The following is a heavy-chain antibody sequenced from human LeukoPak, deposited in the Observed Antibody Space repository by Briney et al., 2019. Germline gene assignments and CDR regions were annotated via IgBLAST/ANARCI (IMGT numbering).Heavy chain of an antibody. D-gene: IGHD1-26*01. J-gene: IGHJ4*02. V-gene: IGHV3-23*01. Sequence: GGSLRLSCAASGFTFSSYAMSWVRQAPGKGLEWVSAISGSGGSTYYADSVKGRFTISRDNSKNTLYLQMNSLRAEDTAVYYCAKYPGRLDDGSHFDYWGQGTLVTVSS. CDR1: GFTFSSYA. CDR2: ISGSGGST. CDR3: AKYPGRLDDGSHFDY.